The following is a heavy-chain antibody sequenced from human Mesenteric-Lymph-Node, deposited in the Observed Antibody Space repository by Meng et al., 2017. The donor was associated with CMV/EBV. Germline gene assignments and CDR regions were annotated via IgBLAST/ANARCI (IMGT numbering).Heavy chain of an antibody. CDR2: TYYRSKWFN. V-gene: IGHV6-1*01. CDR1: GDSVSSHNAA. J-gene: IGHJ4*02. D-gene: IGHD1-14*01. CDR3: SRDTTDLDY. Sequence: CAISGDSVSSHNAAWNWIRQSPSRGLEWLGRTYYRSKWFNDYAVSVKSRITINPDTSKNQFSLHLNSVIPEDTAVYYCSRDTTDLDYWGQGTLVTVSS.